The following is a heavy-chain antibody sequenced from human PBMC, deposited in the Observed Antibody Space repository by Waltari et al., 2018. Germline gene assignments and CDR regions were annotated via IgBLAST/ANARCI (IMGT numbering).Heavy chain of an antibody. V-gene: IGHV1-18*04. Sequence: QVQLVQSGAEVKKPGASVKVSCKASGYTFTRYGISWVRQAPGQGLAWMGWISPYNGNTNYAQKLQGRVTMTTDTSTSTAYMELRSLRSDDTAVYYCAGSDSSSWYQKYYYYYYGMDVWGQGTTVTVSS. D-gene: IGHD6-13*01. J-gene: IGHJ6*02. CDR3: AGSDSSSWYQKYYYYYYGMDV. CDR2: ISPYNGNT. CDR1: GYTFTRYG.